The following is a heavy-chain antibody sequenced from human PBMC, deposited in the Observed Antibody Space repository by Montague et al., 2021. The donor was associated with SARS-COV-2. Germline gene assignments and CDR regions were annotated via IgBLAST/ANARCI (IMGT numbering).Heavy chain of an antibody. CDR2: ISSSSSYI. CDR1: GFTFSSYS. J-gene: IGHJ4*02. D-gene: IGHD2/OR15-2a*01. V-gene: IGHV3-21*01. CDR3: VSQEGSIY. Sequence: SLRLSCAASGFTFSSYSMNWVRQAPGKGLEWVSSISSSSSYIYYADSVKGRFTISRDYAKNSLYLQMNSLRAEDTAVYYCVSQEGSIYWGQGTLVTVSS.